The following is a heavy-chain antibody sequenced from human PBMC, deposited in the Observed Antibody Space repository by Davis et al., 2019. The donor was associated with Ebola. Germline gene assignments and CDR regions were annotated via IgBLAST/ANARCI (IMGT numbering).Heavy chain of an antibody. D-gene: IGHD3-22*01. CDR2: IYYSGST. CDR1: GGSISSYY. Sequence: PSETLSLTCTVSGGSISSYYWSWIRQPPGKGLEWIGYIYYSGSTNYNPSLKSRVTISVDTSKNQFSLKLSSVTAADTAVYYCARERGEVVTIDYWGQGTLVTVSS. CDR3: ARERGEVVTIDY. J-gene: IGHJ4*02. V-gene: IGHV4-59*01.